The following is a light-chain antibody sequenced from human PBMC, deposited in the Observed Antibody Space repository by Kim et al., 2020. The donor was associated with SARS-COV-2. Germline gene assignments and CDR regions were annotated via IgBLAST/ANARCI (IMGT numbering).Light chain of an antibody. CDR3: QVWDSSSDHWV. V-gene: IGLV3-21*04. J-gene: IGLJ3*02. CDR2: YDS. Sequence: APERTARITCGGNNIGGKSVHWYQQKPGQAPVLVIYYDSDRPTGIPERFSGSNSGTTATLTISRVEAGDEADYYCQVWDSSSDHWVFGGGTKLTVL. CDR1: NIGGKS.